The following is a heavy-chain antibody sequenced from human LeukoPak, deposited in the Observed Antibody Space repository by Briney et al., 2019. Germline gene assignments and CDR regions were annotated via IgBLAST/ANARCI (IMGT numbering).Heavy chain of an antibody. J-gene: IGHJ5*02. CDR1: GYTLTGYY. CDR3: ARPYYYDSSGYYAFA. CDR2: INPNSGGT. V-gene: IGHV1-2*02. D-gene: IGHD3-22*01. Sequence: ASVKVSCKASGYTLTGYYTHWVRQAPGQGLEWMGWINPNSGGTNYAQKFQGRVTMTRDTSISTAYMELSRLRSDDTAVYYCARPYYYDSSGYYAFAWGQGTLVTVSS.